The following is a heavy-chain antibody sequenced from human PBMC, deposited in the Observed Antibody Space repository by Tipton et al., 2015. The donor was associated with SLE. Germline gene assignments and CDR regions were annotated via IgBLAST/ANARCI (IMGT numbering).Heavy chain of an antibody. D-gene: IGHD3-22*01. CDR1: GGSISSGGYY. CDR2: IYYSGST. J-gene: IGHJ4*02. Sequence: TLSLTCTVSGGSISSGGYYWSWIRQHPGKGLEWIGYIYYSGSTYYNPSLKSRVTISVDTSKNQFSLKLSSVTAEDTAVYYCARDTYYYDSSGYPIDYWGQGTLVTVSS. V-gene: IGHV4-31*03. CDR3: ARDTYYYDSSGYPIDY.